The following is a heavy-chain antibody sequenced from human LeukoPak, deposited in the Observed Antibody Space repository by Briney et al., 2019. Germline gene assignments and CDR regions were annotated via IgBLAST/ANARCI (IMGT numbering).Heavy chain of an antibody. CDR3: ATTSGTYYYDSSGYYASVQGLFDY. CDR1: GFTFSSYW. CDR2: IKQDGSEK. J-gene: IGHJ4*02. Sequence: PGGSLRLSCAASGFTFSSYWVSWVRQAPGKGLEWVANIKQDGSEKHYVDSVKGRFTISRDNAKNSLYLQMNSLRAEDTAVYYCATTSGTYYYDSSGYYASVQGLFDYWGQGTLVTVSS. D-gene: IGHD3-22*01. V-gene: IGHV3-7*01.